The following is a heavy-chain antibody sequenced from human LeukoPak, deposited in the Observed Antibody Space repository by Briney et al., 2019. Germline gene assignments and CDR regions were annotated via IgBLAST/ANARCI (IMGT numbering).Heavy chain of an antibody. CDR1: GYTLTSYG. J-gene: IGHJ4*02. CDR3: ARDRSGYEGGDF. V-gene: IGHV1-18*01. D-gene: IGHD5-12*01. CDR2: ISAYNTNT. Sequence: GASVKVSCKASGYTLTSYGITWVRQAPGQGLEWMGWISAYNTNTNSAQNLQGRVTMTIDTSTSTAYMELRSLRSDNTAVYYCARDRSGYEGGDFWGQGTLVTVSS.